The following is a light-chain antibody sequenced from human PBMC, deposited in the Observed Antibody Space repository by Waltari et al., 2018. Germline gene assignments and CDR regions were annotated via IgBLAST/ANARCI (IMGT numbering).Light chain of an antibody. Sequence: QSALTQPASVSGSPGQSLTISCPGTNNDIGSYNLFSWYQQHPGKAPKVIIFEVNKRPSGVSNRFSGSKSGNTASLTVSGLHPEDEADYYCCSYAGTPRVVFGGGTKLTVL. CDR1: NNDIGSYNL. CDR3: CSYAGTPRVV. V-gene: IGLV2-23*02. J-gene: IGLJ2*01. CDR2: EVN.